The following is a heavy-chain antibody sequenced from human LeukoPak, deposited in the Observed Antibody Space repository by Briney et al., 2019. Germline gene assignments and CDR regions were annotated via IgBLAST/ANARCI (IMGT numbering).Heavy chain of an antibody. Sequence: SGPALVKPTQTLTLTCTFSGFSLTTSGMRVSWIRQPPGKALEWLARIDWNDAKFYSTSLKTRLTISKDTSKNQVVLTMTNMDPVDTATYYCARIPYGDRGDFFDYWGQGTWSPSPQ. CDR1: GFSLTTSGMR. CDR3: ARIPYGDRGDFFDY. D-gene: IGHD4-17*01. CDR2: IDWNDAK. V-gene: IGHV2-70*04. J-gene: IGHJ4*02.